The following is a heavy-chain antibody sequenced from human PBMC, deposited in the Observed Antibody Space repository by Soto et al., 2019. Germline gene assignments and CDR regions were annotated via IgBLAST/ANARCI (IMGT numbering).Heavy chain of an antibody. V-gene: IGHV4-39*01. J-gene: IGHJ3*02. CDR2: IYYSGST. CDR1: GGSVSSSSYY. CDR3: ARLIAVAPGGGAFDI. D-gene: IGHD6-19*01. Sequence: SETLSLTCTVSGGSVSSSSYYWGWIRQPPGKGLEWIGSIYYSGSTYYNPPLKSRVTISVDTSKNQFSLKLSSVTAADTAVYYCARLIAVAPGGGAFDIWGQGTMVTVSS.